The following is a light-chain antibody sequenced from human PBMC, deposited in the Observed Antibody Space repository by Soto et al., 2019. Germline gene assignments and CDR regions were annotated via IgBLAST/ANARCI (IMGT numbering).Light chain of an antibody. CDR1: QSISNY. CDR2: AAS. J-gene: IGKJ3*01. CDR3: QNNSNAPLT. V-gene: IGKV1-27*01. Sequence: DIQMTQSPSSLSASVGDTVTITCRASQSISNYSAWFQQKPGRVPQLLIYAASTLQPGVPPRFSGSGSGTDFPLTISSQHHEAVTTYYWQNNSNAPLTFGPGTRVEIK.